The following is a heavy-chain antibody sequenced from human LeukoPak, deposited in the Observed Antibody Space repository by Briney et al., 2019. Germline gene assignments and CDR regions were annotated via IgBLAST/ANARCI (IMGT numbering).Heavy chain of an antibody. V-gene: IGHV4-39*01. CDR1: GGSISSSSYY. J-gene: IGHJ5*02. CDR2: IYYSGST. D-gene: IGHD3-10*01. CDR3: ARQRGGKALKSFDP. Sequence: ASETLSLTCTVSGGSISSSSYYWGWIRQPPGKGLEWIGSIYYSGSTYYNPSLKSRVTISVDTSKNQFSLKLSSVTAADTAVYYCARQRGGKALKSFDPWGQGTLVTVSS.